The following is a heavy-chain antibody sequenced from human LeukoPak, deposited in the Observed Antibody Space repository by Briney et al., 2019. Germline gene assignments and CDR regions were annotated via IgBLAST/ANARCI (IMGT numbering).Heavy chain of an antibody. CDR2: IIPIFGTA. Sequence: ASVTVSCKVSGYTLTELSMHWVRQAPGKGLECVGGIIPIFGTANYAQKFQGGVTITADESTTTAYMELRSLRSEDTAVYHCARAVKPMVMTYYYYGLALWGQGTTVTVSS. D-gene: IGHD5-18*01. J-gene: IGHJ6*02. V-gene: IGHV1-69*13. CDR1: GYTLTELS. CDR3: ARAVKPMVMTYYYYGLAL.